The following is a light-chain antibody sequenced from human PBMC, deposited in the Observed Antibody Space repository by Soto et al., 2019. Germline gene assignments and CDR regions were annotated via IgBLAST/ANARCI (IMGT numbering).Light chain of an antibody. V-gene: IGKV3-11*01. CDR3: HQRSTWPFT. Sequence: EIVLTQSPATLSLSPGERATLSCRASQSISSYLAWYQQKPDQAPRLLIYDASNRATGIPARFSGSGSGTEFPLTISSLEPEDFAIYYCHQRSTWPFTFGPGTKVDIK. CDR1: QSISSY. J-gene: IGKJ3*01. CDR2: DAS.